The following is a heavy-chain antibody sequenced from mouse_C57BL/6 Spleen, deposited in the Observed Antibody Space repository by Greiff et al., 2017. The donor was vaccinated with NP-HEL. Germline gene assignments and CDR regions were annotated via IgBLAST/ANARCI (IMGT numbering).Heavy chain of an antibody. D-gene: IGHD1-1*01. V-gene: IGHV1-15*01. CDR1: GYTFTDYE. CDR3: TKCTTVPGCFDY. J-gene: IGHJ2*01. CDR2: ISPESGGT. Sequence: VQLQPSGAALVRPGASVTLSCKASGYTFTDYEMHWVKQTPVHGLDWIGVISPESGGTAYNQKFKGKAILTADKSSSTAYMELRSLTSEDSAVYFCTKCTTVPGCFDYWGQGTTLTVSS.